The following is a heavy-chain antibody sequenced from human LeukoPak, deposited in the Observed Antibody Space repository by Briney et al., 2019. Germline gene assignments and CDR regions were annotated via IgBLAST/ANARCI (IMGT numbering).Heavy chain of an antibody. V-gene: IGHV1-2*02. D-gene: IGHD2-8*01. CDR2: INPNSGGT. J-gene: IGHJ4*02. Sequence: ASVKVSCKASGYTFTGYYMHWVRQAPGQGLEWMGWINPNSGGTNYAQKFQGRVTMTRDTSISTAYMELSRLRSDDTAVYYCARGGSMVYATGAFDYWGQGTLVTVSS. CDR1: GYTFTGYY. CDR3: ARGGSMVYATGAFDY.